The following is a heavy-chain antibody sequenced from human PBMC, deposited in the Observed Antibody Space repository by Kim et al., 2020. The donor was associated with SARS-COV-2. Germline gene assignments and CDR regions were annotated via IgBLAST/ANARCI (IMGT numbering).Heavy chain of an antibody. CDR2: IIPIFGTA. CDR3: ARGGGSNNYGSGGFDY. V-gene: IGHV1-69*13. D-gene: IGHD3-10*01. Sequence: SVKVSCKASGGTFSSYAISWVRQAPGQGLEWMGGIIPIFGTANYAQKFQGRATITADESKSTAYMELSSLRSEDTAVYYCARGGGSNNYGSGGFDYWGQGTLVTVSS. CDR1: GGTFSSYA. J-gene: IGHJ4*02.